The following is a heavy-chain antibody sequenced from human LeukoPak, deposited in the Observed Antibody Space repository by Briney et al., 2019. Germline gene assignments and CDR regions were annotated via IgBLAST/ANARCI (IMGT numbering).Heavy chain of an antibody. J-gene: IGHJ4*02. CDR2: INWSGEST. Sequence: GGSLCLSCAPSGFTFNDSGWSWVRQNPGKGPEWFAGINWSGESTAYADSVKGRFTISRDNAKNSLFLQMNSLRAEDTALYYCVRRVYSGSSYYFDYWGQGTLVTVSS. V-gene: IGHV3-20*04. CDR1: GFTFNDSG. D-gene: IGHD1-26*01. CDR3: VRRVYSGSSYYFDY.